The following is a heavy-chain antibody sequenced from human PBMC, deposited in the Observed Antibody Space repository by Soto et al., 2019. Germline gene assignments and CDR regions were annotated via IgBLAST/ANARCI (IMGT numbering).Heavy chain of an antibody. CDR2: IYYSGST. D-gene: IGHD3-22*01. Sequence: KTSETLSLTCTVSGGSISSGGYYWSWIRQHPGKGLEWIGYIYYSGSTYYNPSLKSRVTISVDTSKNQFSLKLSSVTAADTAVYYCARGVNYYDSSGLAFDYWGQGTLVTVSS. CDR3: ARGVNYYDSSGLAFDY. CDR1: GGSISSGGYY. V-gene: IGHV4-31*03. J-gene: IGHJ4*02.